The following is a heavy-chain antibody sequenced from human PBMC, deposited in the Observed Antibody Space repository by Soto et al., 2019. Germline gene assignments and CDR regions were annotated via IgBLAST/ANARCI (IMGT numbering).Heavy chain of an antibody. CDR1: GGSISSGDYY. D-gene: IGHD1-1*01. Sequence: QVQLQESGPGLVKPSQTLSLTCTVSGGSISSGDYYWSWIRQPPGKGLEWIGYIYYSGSTYYNPSLKSRVTISVDTSKNQCSRKLSSVTAADTAVYYCARDVGLEPTGWFDPWGQGTLVTVSS. V-gene: IGHV4-30-4*01. CDR2: IYYSGST. J-gene: IGHJ5*02. CDR3: ARDVGLEPTGWFDP.